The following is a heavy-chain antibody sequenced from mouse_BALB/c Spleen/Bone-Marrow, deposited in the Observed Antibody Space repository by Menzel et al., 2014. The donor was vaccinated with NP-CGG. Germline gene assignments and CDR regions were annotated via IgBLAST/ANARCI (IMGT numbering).Heavy chain of an antibody. CDR3: TTLARNKFDY. CDR2: IYPGNSDT. V-gene: IGHV1-5*01. D-gene: IGHD3-1*01. CDR1: GYTFSNYW. Sequence: VQLQQSGTVLARPGAAVKMSCKASGYTFSNYWMHWVKQRPGQGLEWIGTIYPGNSDTTYNQKFKGKATLTAVTSTSTAYMELSSLTNEVSAVYYCTTLARNKFDYWGQGTTLTVSS. J-gene: IGHJ2*01.